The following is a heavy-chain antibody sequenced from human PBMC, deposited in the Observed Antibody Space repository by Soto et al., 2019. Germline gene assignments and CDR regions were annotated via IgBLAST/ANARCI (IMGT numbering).Heavy chain of an antibody. CDR3: AKALLSGYSSSWTVGDC. CDR1: GFTFNSYP. V-gene: IGHV3-23*01. CDR2: LTGTGGST. D-gene: IGHD6-13*01. Sequence: GGSLRLSCAASGFTFNSYPMSWVRQAPGKGLEWVSALTGTGGSTYYADSVKGRFTISRDNSKNTLYLQMNGLRAEDTAVYYCAKALLSGYSSSWTVGDCWGQGTLVTVSS. J-gene: IGHJ4*02.